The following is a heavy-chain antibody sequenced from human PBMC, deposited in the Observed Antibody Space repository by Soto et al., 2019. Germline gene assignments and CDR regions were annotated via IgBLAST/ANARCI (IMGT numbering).Heavy chain of an antibody. CDR2: IYWDDDK. V-gene: IGHV2-5*02. D-gene: IGHD6-25*01. CDR3: AHRGTRLSSYYFDH. CDR1: GFSLSTSGVG. J-gene: IGHJ4*02. Sequence: QITLKESGPTLVKPTQTLTLTCTFSGFSLSTSGVGVGWIRQPPGKALEWLALIYWDDDKRYSPSLKSRLTSTKDTSKNQVVLTMTNMDPVDTATDYCAHRGTRLSSYYFDHWGQGTLVTVSS.